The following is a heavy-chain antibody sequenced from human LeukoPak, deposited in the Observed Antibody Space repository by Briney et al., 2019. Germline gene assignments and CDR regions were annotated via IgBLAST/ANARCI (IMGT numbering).Heavy chain of an antibody. CDR1: GFTFSSYW. Sequence: GGSLRLSCAASGFTFSSYWMSWVRQAPGKGLEWVANIKQDGSEKYYVDSVKGRFTISRDNAKNSLYLQMNSLRAEDTAVYYCATTIVLRYFDWLSEGYFDYWGQGTLVTVSS. CDR2: IKQDGSEK. D-gene: IGHD3-9*01. CDR3: ATTIVLRYFDWLSEGYFDY. V-gene: IGHV3-7*01. J-gene: IGHJ4*02.